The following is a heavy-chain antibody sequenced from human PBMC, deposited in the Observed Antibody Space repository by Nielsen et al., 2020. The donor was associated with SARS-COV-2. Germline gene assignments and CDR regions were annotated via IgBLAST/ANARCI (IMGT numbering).Heavy chain of an antibody. CDR3: ARAPFTIFGVGPFDY. D-gene: IGHD3-3*01. CDR1: GYTFTSYY. Sequence: ASVKVSCKASGYTFTSYYMHWVRQAPGQGLEWMGIINPSGGSTSYAQKFQGRVTMTRDTSTSTVYMELSSLRSEDTAVYYCARAPFTIFGVGPFDYWGQGTLVTVSS. CDR2: INPSGGST. J-gene: IGHJ4*02. V-gene: IGHV1-46*01.